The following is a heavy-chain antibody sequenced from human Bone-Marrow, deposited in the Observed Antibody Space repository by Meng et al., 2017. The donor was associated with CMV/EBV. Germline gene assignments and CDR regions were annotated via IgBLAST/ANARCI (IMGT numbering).Heavy chain of an antibody. Sequence: GSLRLSCAVYNESVNTYHWSWIRQPPGKGLEWIGEIKNTGISNYNPSLKSRVTISVDTSKNQFSLRLSSVTAADTAVYYCARLLRFLRDWFDPWGQGTRVTGSS. D-gene: IGHD3-3*01. CDR1: NESVNTYH. J-gene: IGHJ5*02. CDR2: IKNTGIS. CDR3: ARLLRFLRDWFDP. V-gene: IGHV4-34*01.